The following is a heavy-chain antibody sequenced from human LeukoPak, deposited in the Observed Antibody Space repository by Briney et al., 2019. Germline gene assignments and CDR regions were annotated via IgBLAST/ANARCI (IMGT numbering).Heavy chain of an antibody. CDR3: ARGRSNRWFDP. CDR2: INHSGST. V-gene: IGHV4-34*01. Sequence: GSLRLSCAASGFTFSSYWMSWVRQPPGKGLEWIGEINHSGSTNHNPSLKSRVTILVDTSKSQLCLKLTSVTAADTAVYYCARGRSNRWFDPWGQGTLVTVSS. CDR1: GFTFSSYW. J-gene: IGHJ5*02.